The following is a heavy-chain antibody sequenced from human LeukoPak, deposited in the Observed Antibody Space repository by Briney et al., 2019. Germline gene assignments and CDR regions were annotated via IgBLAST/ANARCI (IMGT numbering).Heavy chain of an antibody. D-gene: IGHD4-17*01. CDR3: ARGPLYGLGNWFDP. J-gene: IGHJ5*02. CDR2: IYHSGST. V-gene: IGHV4-30-2*01. CDR1: GGSITGGGYT. Sequence: SETLSLTCAVSGGSITGGGYTWSWIRQPPGKGLEWIGNIYHSGSTYYNPSLKSRITISGDRSKNQFSLKLSSVTAADTAVYYCARGPLYGLGNWFDPWGQGTLVTVSS.